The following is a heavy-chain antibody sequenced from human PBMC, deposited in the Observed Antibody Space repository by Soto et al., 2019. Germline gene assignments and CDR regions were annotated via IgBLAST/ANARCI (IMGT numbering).Heavy chain of an antibody. CDR3: AKSYDYYYYYMDV. D-gene: IGHD1-26*01. V-gene: IGHV4-59*08. Sequence: SETLSLTCTVSGGSISSYYWSWIRQPPGKGLEWIGYIYYSGSTNYNPSLKSRVTISVDTSKNQFSLKLSSVTAADTAVYYCAKSYDYYYYYMDVWGKGTTVTVSS. J-gene: IGHJ6*03. CDR1: GGSISSYY. CDR2: IYYSGST.